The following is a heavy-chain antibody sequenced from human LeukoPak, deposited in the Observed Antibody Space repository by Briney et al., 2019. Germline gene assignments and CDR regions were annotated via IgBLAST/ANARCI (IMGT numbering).Heavy chain of an antibody. D-gene: IGHD6-13*01. J-gene: IGHJ4*02. CDR1: GGTFSSYA. CDR3: ARDFSSWYERPHTGFDY. CDR2: IIPIFGTA. Sequence: SVKVSCKASGGTFSSYAISWVRQAPGQGLEWMGGIIPIFGTANYAQKFQGRVTITADESTSTAYMELSSLRSEDTAVYYCARDFSSWYERPHTGFDYWGQGTLVTVSS. V-gene: IGHV1-69*13.